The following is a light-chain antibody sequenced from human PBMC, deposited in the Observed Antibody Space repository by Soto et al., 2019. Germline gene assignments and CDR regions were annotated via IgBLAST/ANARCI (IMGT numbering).Light chain of an antibody. CDR3: QQYGSSPLT. J-gene: IGKJ4*01. CDR1: QSVNNNY. V-gene: IGKV3-20*01. CDR2: GAS. Sequence: EIVLTQSPGTWSLSPGERATLSCKASQSVNNNYLAWYQQKPGQAPRLLIYGASRRATGIPDRFSGSGSGTDFTLTISRLEPEDFAVYSCQQYGSSPLTFGGGTKVEIK.